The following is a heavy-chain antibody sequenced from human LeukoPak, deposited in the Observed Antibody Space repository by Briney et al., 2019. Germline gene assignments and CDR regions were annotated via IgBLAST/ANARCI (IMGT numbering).Heavy chain of an antibody. V-gene: IGHV3-9*03. CDR2: ISWNSGSI. Sequence: PVGSLRLSCAASGFTFDDYAMHWVRQAPGKGLEWVSGISWNSGSIGYADSVKGRFTISRDSAKNSLYLQMNSLRAEDMALYYCAKGSDYGDYYFDYWGQGTLVTVSS. CDR3: AKGSDYGDYYFDY. CDR1: GFTFDDYA. J-gene: IGHJ4*02. D-gene: IGHD4-17*01.